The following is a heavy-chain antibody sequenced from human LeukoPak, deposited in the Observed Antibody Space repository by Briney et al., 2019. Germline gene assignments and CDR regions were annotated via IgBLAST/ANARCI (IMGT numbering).Heavy chain of an antibody. V-gene: IGHV3-23*01. D-gene: IGHD1-26*01. J-gene: IGHJ6*01. CDR1: GFTFSGFA. CDR2: ISGSGDNT. CDR3: AKMKGHPLPKYYMDV. Sequence: GGSLRLSCAASGFTFSGFAMSGVRRAPGKGLEWVSGISGSGDNTLYADSVKGRFTISRDNSKNTLYLEMNSLRAEDTAKYYCAKMKGHPLPKYYMDVWGQGTTVTVSS.